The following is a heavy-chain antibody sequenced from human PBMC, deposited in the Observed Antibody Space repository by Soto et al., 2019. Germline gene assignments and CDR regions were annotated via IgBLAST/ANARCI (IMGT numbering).Heavy chain of an antibody. J-gene: IGHJ5*02. CDR1: GFTFSSYS. Sequence: LRLSCAASGFTFSSYSMNWVRQAPGKGLEWVSYISSSSSTIYYADSVKGRFTISRDNAKNSLYLQMNSLRDEDTAVYYCARDRRSSGWYGGFDPWGQGTLVTVSS. CDR3: ARDRRSSGWYGGFDP. CDR2: ISSSSSTI. D-gene: IGHD6-19*01. V-gene: IGHV3-48*02.